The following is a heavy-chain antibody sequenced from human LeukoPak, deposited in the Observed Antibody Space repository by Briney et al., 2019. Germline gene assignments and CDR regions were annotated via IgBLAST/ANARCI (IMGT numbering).Heavy chain of an antibody. D-gene: IGHD3-22*01. Sequence: GGSLRLSCAASGFTFSSYSMNWVRQAPGKGLEWVSSISSSSSYIYYADSVKGRFTISRDNAKNSLYLQMNSLRAEDTAVYYCARDGGSSGYYYSARFVYWGQGTLVTVSS. CDR1: GFTFSSYS. J-gene: IGHJ4*02. V-gene: IGHV3-21*01. CDR3: ARDGGSSGYYYSARFVY. CDR2: ISSSSSYI.